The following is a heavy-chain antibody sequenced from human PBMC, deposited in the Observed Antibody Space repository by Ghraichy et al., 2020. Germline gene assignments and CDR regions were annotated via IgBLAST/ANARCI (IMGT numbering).Heavy chain of an antibody. Sequence: SETLSLTCAVYGGSFSGYYWSWIRQPPGKGLEWIGEINNSGSTNYNPSLKSRVTISVDTSKNQFSLKLSSVTAADTAVYYCARGYSSSCRWFDPWGQGTLVTVSS. CDR3: ARGYSSSCRWFDP. D-gene: IGHD6-13*01. CDR2: INNSGST. V-gene: IGHV4-34*01. J-gene: IGHJ5*02. CDR1: GGSFSGYY.